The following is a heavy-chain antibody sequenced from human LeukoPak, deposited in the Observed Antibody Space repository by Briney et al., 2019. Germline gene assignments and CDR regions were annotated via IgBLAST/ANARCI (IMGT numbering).Heavy chain of an antibody. J-gene: IGHJ4*02. CDR2: IYADFDNT. V-gene: IGHV3-53*01. CDR1: GFTVSGDY. D-gene: IGHD4/OR15-4a*01. Sequence: GGSLRLSCAVSGFTVSGDYMGWLRQAPGRGLEWVSVIYADFDNTDYADSVRGRFTISRDSSKNTLYLHMNSLRVEDTATYFCARALNRHIGAFEYWGQGALVTVSS. CDR3: ARALNRHIGAFEY.